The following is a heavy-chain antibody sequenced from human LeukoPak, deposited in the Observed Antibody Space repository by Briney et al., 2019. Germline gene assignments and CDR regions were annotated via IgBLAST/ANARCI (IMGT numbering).Heavy chain of an antibody. J-gene: IGHJ6*02. V-gene: IGHV3-7*03. Sequence: GGSLRLSCVASGFTFSSYWMTWVRQAPGKGLEWVANIKQDGSEKYYVDSVKGRFTISRDNAKNSLHLQMNSLRAEDTAVYYCARGAQYYDFWSGYYGDYYYGMDVWGQGTTVTVSS. D-gene: IGHD3-3*01. CDR1: GFTFSSYW. CDR3: ARGAQYYDFWSGYYGDYYYGMDV. CDR2: IKQDGSEK.